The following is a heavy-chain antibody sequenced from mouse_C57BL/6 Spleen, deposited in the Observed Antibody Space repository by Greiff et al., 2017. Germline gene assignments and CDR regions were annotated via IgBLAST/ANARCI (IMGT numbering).Heavy chain of an antibody. CDR1: GYTFTSYW. V-gene: IGHV1-50*01. J-gene: IGHJ4*01. CDR2: IDPSDSYT. Sequence: VQLQQPGAELVKPVASVKLSCKASGYTFTSYWMQWVKQRPGQGLEWIGEIDPSDSYTNYNQKFKGKATLTVDTSSSTAYMQLSSLTSEDSAVYYCARRCPAPTTVVATDYAMDYWGQGTSVTVSS. CDR3: ARRCPAPTTVVATDYAMDY. D-gene: IGHD1-1*01.